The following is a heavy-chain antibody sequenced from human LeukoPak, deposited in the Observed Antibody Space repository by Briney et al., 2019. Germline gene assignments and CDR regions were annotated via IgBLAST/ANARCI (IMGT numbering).Heavy chain of an antibody. J-gene: IGHJ4*02. V-gene: IGHV3-21*01. CDR1: GFTFSTYY. Sequence: GGSLRLSCAASGFTFSTYYMNWVRQAPGKGLEWVSFITGSSSYIYYTDSVKGRFTISRDNAKNSLFLQMNSLRDEDTAVYYCASGFSSSPYFDYWGQGTLVSVSS. CDR2: ITGSSSYI. D-gene: IGHD6-6*01. CDR3: ASGFSSSPYFDY.